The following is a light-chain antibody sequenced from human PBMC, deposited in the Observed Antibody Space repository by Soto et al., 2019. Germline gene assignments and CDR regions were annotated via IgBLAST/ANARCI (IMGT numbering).Light chain of an antibody. Sequence: EIVLTQSPATLSVSPGERATLSCRASQSISNNLAWYQQKPGQAPRLVIYSAFTRATGIPDRFSGSGSGTDFTLTISRLEPEDFAVYYCQQYGSSPRTFGQGTKVDIK. J-gene: IGKJ1*01. V-gene: IGKV3-20*01. CDR3: QQYGSSPRT. CDR1: QSISNN. CDR2: SAF.